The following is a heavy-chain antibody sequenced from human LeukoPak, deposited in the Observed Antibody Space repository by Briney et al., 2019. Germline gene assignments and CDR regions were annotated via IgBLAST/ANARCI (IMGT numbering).Heavy chain of an antibody. J-gene: IGHJ4*02. CDR3: AKWGDYDVLTGYYVSDY. CDR2: ISDLGAST. CDR1: GFTFSNYA. D-gene: IGHD3-9*01. Sequence: SGGSLRLSCAASGFTFSNYAMNWVRQAPGKGLEWVSVISDLGASTYYADSVKGRFTISRDNSKNTLYLQMNSLRAEDTAVYYCAKWGDYDVLTGYYVSDYWGQGTLVTVSS. V-gene: IGHV3-23*01.